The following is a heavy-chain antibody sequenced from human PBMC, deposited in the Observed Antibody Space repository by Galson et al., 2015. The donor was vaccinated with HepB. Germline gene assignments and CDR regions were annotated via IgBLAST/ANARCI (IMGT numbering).Heavy chain of an antibody. V-gene: IGHV1-69*10. CDR1: GDSFSIYA. J-gene: IGHJ5*01. CDR3: ARADDFWSGYRDAGTSRWFDS. D-gene: IGHD3-3*01. Sequence: SVKVSCKASGDSFSIYAMSWVRQAPGQGLEWMGGISTILGTPNYAQKFQDRVTITADKSTGTAFMELSSLRSEDTAVYYCARADDFWSGYRDAGTSRWFDSWGQGTLVIVSS. CDR2: ISTILGTP.